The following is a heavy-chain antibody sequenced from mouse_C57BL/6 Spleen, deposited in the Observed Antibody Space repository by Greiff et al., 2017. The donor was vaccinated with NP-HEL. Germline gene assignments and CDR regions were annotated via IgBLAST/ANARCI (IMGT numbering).Heavy chain of an antibody. CDR2: IDPANGNT. CDR3: APLLPYDDSSSFAY. Sequence: EVQLQQSVAELVRPGASVKLSCTASGFNIKNTYMHWVKQRPEQGLEWIGRIDPANGNTKYATKFQGKATITADTSSNTAYLQLSSLTSKDTAIYSCAPLLPYDDSSSFAYWGQGTLVTVSA. CDR1: GFNIKNTY. D-gene: IGHD1-1*01. J-gene: IGHJ3*01. V-gene: IGHV14-3*01.